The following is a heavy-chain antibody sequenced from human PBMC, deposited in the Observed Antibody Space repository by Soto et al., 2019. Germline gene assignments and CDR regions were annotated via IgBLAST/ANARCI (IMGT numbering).Heavy chain of an antibody. V-gene: IGHV3-33*01. CDR2: IWYDGSNK. D-gene: IGHD3-16*01. J-gene: IGHJ3*02. CDR3: ARRGLLGAFDI. CDR1: GFTFSSYG. Sequence: QVQLVESGGGVVQPGRSLRLSCAASGFTFSSYGMHWVRQAPGKGLEWVAVIWYDGSNKYYADSVKGRFTISRDNSKNTLYLQMNSLRAEDTAVYYCARRGLLGAFDIWGQGTMVTVSS.